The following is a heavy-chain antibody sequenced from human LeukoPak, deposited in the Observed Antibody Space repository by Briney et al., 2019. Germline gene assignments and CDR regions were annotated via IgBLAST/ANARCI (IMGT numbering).Heavy chain of an antibody. CDR1: GFTFSSYS. CDR3: TRSSKILTGFYYYYMDV. J-gene: IGHJ6*03. CDR2: VRSKTFGGTT. D-gene: IGHD7-27*01. Sequence: PGGSLRLSCAVSGFTFSSYSMNWVRQAPGKGLEWVGFVRSKTFGGTTEYAASVKGRFTISRDDSKSIAYLQMNSLKTEDTAVYYCTRSSKILTGFYYYYMDVWGKGTTVTVSS. V-gene: IGHV3-49*04.